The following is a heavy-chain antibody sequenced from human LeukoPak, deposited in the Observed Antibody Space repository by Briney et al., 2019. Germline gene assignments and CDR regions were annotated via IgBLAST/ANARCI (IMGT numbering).Heavy chain of an antibody. CDR2: IYPGDSDT. J-gene: IGHJ4*02. V-gene: IGHV5-51*01. CDR1: GYRFANYW. Sequence: GESLKISCKVSGYRFANYWIGWVRQMPGKGLEWMGIIYPGDSDTRYSPSFQGQVTISADKSISTAYLQWSSLKASDTAMYYCARLDPTHFDYWGQGTLVTVSS. CDR3: ARLDPTHFDY.